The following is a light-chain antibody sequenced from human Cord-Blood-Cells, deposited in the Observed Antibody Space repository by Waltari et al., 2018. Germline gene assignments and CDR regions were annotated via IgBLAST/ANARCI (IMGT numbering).Light chain of an antibody. Sequence: SYVLTQPPSVSVAPGKTARITCGRNNTGSKSVHWYQQKPGQAPVLVIYYDSDRPSGIPERFSGSNSGNTATLTISRVEAGDEADYYCQVWDSSSDHWVFGGGTKLTVL. CDR1: NTGSKS. CDR3: QVWDSSSDHWV. J-gene: IGLJ3*02. CDR2: YDS. V-gene: IGLV3-21*04.